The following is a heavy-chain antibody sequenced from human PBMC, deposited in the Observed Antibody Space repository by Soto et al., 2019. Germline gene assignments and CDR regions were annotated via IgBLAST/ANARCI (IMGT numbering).Heavy chain of an antibody. D-gene: IGHD3-22*01. Sequence: QVQLVESGGGVVQPGRSLRLSCAASGFTFSDFGMHWVRQAPGKGLEWVAVISYDGSNKYYADSVKGRFTISRDNSKTTLYLQMNSLSPEDTAVYYCAKGFRDYYDTSGYYLDYWGQGTLVTVSS. J-gene: IGHJ4*02. CDR1: GFTFSDFG. V-gene: IGHV3-30*18. CDR3: AKGFRDYYDTSGYYLDY. CDR2: ISYDGSNK.